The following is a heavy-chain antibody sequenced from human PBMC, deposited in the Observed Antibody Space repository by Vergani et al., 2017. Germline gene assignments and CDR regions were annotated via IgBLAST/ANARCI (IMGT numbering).Heavy chain of an antibody. V-gene: IGHV3-30-3*01. J-gene: IGHJ6*03. CDR2: ISYDGSNK. CDR1: GFTFSSYA. D-gene: IGHD1-26*01. CDR3: ARGGSGSYHYYFYYMDV. Sequence: QVQLVESGGGVVQPGRSLRLSCAASGFTFSSYAMHWVRQAPGKGLEWVTIISYDGSNKYYADSVKGRFTIYRDNSKNTLYLQMNSLRAEDTAVYYCARGGSGSYHYYFYYMDVWGKGTTVTVSS.